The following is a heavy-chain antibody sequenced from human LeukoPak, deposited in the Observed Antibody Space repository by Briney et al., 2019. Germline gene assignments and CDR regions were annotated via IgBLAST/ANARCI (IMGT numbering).Heavy chain of an antibody. D-gene: IGHD3-22*01. CDR3: ARDRSSVDYWYFDL. Sequence: PGGSLRLSCAASGFTFDDYGMSWVHQAPGKGLEWVSGINWNGGSTVYADSVKGRFTISRDNAKNSLYLQMNSLRAEDTALYYCARDRSSVDYWYFDLWGRGTLVTVSS. CDR2: INWNGGST. V-gene: IGHV3-20*04. CDR1: GFTFDDYG. J-gene: IGHJ2*01.